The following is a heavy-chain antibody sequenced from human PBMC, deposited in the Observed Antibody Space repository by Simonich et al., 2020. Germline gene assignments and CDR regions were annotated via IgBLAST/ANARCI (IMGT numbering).Heavy chain of an antibody. CDR1: GFTFSSYW. CDR2: INSDGSST. CDR3: ARDYSNYDAFDI. J-gene: IGHJ3*02. Sequence: EVQLVESGGGLVQPGGSLRLSCAASGFTFSSYWMHWVRQAPGKGLVGASRINSDGSSTSYADSVKGRFTISRDNAKNTLYLQMNSLRAEDTAVYYCARDYSNYDAFDIWGQGTMVTVSS. V-gene: IGHV3-74*01. D-gene: IGHD4-4*01.